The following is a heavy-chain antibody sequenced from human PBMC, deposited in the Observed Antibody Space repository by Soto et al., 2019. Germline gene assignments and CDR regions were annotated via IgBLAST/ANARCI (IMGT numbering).Heavy chain of an antibody. V-gene: IGHV1-69*13. CDR2: IIPIFGTA. J-gene: IGHJ6*02. D-gene: IGHD3-10*01. CDR3: ARDCDGSGSYPYYYYYYGMDV. CDR1: GGTFSSYA. Sequence: SVKVSCKASGGTFSSYAISWVRQAPGQGLEWMGGIIPIFGTANYAQKFQGRVTITADESTSTAYMELSSLRSEDTAVYYCARDCDGSGSYPYYYYYYGMDVWGQGTTVTVS.